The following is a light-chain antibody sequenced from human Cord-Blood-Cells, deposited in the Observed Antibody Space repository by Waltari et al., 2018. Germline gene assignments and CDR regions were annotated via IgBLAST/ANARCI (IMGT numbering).Light chain of an antibody. CDR1: QSVLYSSNNKNY. CDR3: QQYYSTPYS. J-gene: IGKJ2*03. CDR2: WAS. Sequence: DLVMTQSPDSLAVSLGERATINCKSSQSVLYSSNNKNYLAWYQQKPGQPPKLLIYWASTRESGVPDRCSGSGSGTDFTLTISSLQAEDVAVYDCQQYYSTPYSFGQGTKLEIK. V-gene: IGKV4-1*01.